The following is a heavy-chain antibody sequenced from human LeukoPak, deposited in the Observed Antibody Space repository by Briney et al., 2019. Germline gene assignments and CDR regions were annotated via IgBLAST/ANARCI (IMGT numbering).Heavy chain of an antibody. CDR1: GGTFSSYA. D-gene: IGHD3-22*01. CDR2: IIPIFGTA. V-gene: IGHV1-69*13. J-gene: IGHJ4*02. CDR3: ARDTYYYDSSGYYESGY. Sequence: ASVKVSCKASGGTFSSYAISWVRQAPGQGLEWMGGIIPIFGTANYAQKFQGRVTITADESTSTAYMELSSLRSEDTAVYYCARDTYYYDSSGYYESGYWGQGTLVTVSS.